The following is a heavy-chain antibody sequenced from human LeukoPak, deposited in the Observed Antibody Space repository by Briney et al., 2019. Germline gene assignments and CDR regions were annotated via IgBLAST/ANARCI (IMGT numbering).Heavy chain of an antibody. J-gene: IGHJ4*02. V-gene: IGHV1-2*02. Sequence: EASVKVSCKASGYTFTGYYMHWVRQAPGQGLEWMGWINPNSGGTNYAQKFQGRVTMTRDTSISTAYMELSRLRSDDTAVYYCARDPHYSSSWTSPGYYFDYWGQGTLVTVSS. CDR3: ARDPHYSSSWTSPGYYFDY. CDR1: GYTFTGYY. D-gene: IGHD6-13*01. CDR2: INPNSGGT.